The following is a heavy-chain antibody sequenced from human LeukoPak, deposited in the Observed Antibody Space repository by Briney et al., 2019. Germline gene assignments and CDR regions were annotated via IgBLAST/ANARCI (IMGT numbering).Heavy chain of an antibody. Sequence: QPGGSPRLSCAASGFTFSSHVMSWVRQAPGKGLEWVSAISESGGSTYYSESVKGRFTISRDNPKNTLYLQMNSLRAEDTAVYYCAKSWRTGDDYWGQGTLVTVSS. V-gene: IGHV3-23*01. CDR1: GFTFSSHV. D-gene: IGHD1-1*01. J-gene: IGHJ4*02. CDR2: ISESGGST. CDR3: AKSWRTGDDY.